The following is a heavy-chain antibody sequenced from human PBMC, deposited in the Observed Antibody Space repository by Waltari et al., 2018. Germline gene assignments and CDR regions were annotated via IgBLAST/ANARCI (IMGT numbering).Heavy chain of an antibody. CDR1: GFPFSSYT. D-gene: IGHD3-22*01. J-gene: IGHJ3*02. CDR3: ARGHMIVVVQCAFDI. Sequence: EVQLVESGGGLVQPGGSLRLSCAASGFPFSSYTMNWVRQAPGKGLEWFSYISSSSSTIYYADSVKGRFTISRDNAKNSLYLQMNSLRAEDTAVYYCARGHMIVVVQCAFDIWGQGTMVTVSS. CDR2: ISSSSSTI. V-gene: IGHV3-48*01.